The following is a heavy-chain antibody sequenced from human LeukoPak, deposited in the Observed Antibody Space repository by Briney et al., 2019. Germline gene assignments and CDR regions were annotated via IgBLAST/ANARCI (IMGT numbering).Heavy chain of an antibody. V-gene: IGHV1-69*13. CDR1: GGTFSSYA. Sequence: ASVKVSCKASGGTFSSYAISWVRQAPGQGLEWMGGIIPIFGTANYAQKFQGRVTITADESTSTAYMELSSLRSEDTAVYYCAREAPDVEMATIRYYWGQGTLVTVSS. D-gene: IGHD5-24*01. CDR3: AREAPDVEMATIRYY. J-gene: IGHJ4*02. CDR2: IIPIFGTA.